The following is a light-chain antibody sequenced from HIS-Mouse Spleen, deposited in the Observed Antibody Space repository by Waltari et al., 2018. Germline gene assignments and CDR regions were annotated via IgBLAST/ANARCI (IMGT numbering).Light chain of an antibody. J-gene: IGKJ4*01. CDR1: QSVFYSSNHKNY. CDR3: QQYYSTPLT. CDR2: WAS. Sequence: DIVMTQFPVSLAVSLGERATIHCTASQSVFYSSNHKNYLAWYQQKPGQPPKLLIYWASTRESGVPDRFSGSGSGTDFTLTISSLQAEDVAVYYCQQYYSTPLTFGGGTKVEIK. V-gene: IGKV4-1*01.